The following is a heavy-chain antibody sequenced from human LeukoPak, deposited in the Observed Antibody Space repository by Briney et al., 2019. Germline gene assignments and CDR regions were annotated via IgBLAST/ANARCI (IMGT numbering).Heavy chain of an antibody. J-gene: IGHJ4*02. D-gene: IGHD3-10*01. V-gene: IGHV1-46*01. CDR2: INPSGGST. Sequence: ASVKVSCKASGYIFTNYYMHWVRQAPGQGLEWMGTINPSGGSTTYAQKFQGRVTMTRDTSTSTVYMELSSLRSEDTAVYYCARDHGSAYYRAPRHWGQGTLVTVSS. CDR1: GYIFTNYY. CDR3: ARDHGSAYYRAPRH.